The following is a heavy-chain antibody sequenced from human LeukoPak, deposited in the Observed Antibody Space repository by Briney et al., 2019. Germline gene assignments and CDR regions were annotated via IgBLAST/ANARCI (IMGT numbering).Heavy chain of an antibody. Sequence: SETLSLTCTVSGGSINRSYYYWGWVRQPPGKGLEWIGSIYYSGNTYYNPSLKSRVTISVDTSKNQFSLKLSSVTAADTAVYYCARLMTTVTSEYWGQGTLVTVSS. D-gene: IGHD4-17*01. J-gene: IGHJ4*02. CDR1: GGSINRSYYY. CDR2: IYYSGNT. CDR3: ARLMTTVTSEY. V-gene: IGHV4-39*01.